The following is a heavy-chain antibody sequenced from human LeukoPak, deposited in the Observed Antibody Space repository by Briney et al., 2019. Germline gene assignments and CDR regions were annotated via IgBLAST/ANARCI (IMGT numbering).Heavy chain of an antibody. Sequence: GESLKISCQASGYSFNNYWIGWVRQMPGKGLEFMGLFYPGHSDARYSSSFQGQVPISVDKSITTAYPQWGSLKASDTAIYYCARQGNTASFDYWGQGTLVTVSS. J-gene: IGHJ4*02. CDR1: GYSFNNYW. CDR2: FYPGHSDA. CDR3: ARQGNTASFDY. V-gene: IGHV5-51*01.